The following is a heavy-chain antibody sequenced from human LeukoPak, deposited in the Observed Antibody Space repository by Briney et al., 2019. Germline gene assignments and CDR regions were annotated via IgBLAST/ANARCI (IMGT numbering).Heavy chain of an antibody. Sequence: GRSLRLSCAASGFTFSSYAMHWVRQAPGKGLEWAAVISYDGSNKYYADSVKGRFTISRDNSKNTLYLQMNSLRAEDTAVYYCARGATGICFDYWGQGTLVTVSS. J-gene: IGHJ4*02. CDR2: ISYDGSNK. V-gene: IGHV3-30-3*01. D-gene: IGHD1-1*01. CDR3: ARGATGICFDY. CDR1: GFTFSSYA.